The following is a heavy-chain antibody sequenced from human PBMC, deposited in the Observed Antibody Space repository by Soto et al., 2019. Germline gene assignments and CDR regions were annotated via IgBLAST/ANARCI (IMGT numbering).Heavy chain of an antibody. Sequence: SETLSLTCAVYGGSFSGYYWSWIRQPPGKGLEWIGEINHSGSTNYNPSLKSRVTISVDTSKNQFSLKLSSVTAADTAVYYCARGVSGRGYEIHVIQHWGQGTLVTVSS. D-gene: IGHD5-12*01. CDR1: GGSFSGYY. V-gene: IGHV4-34*01. CDR3: ARGVSGRGYEIHVIQH. CDR2: INHSGST. J-gene: IGHJ1*01.